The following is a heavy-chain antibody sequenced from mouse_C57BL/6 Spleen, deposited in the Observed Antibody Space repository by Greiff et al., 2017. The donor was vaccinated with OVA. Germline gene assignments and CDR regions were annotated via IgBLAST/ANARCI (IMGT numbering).Heavy chain of an antibody. Sequence: EVKVVESGGGLVQSGRSLRLSCATSGFTFSDFYMEWVRQAPGKGLEWIAASRNKANDYTTEYSASVKGRFIVSRDTSQSILYLQMNALRAEDTAIYYCARDVLYAMDYWGQGTSVTVSS. CDR3: ARDVLYAMDY. J-gene: IGHJ4*01. V-gene: IGHV7-1*01. CDR1: GFTFSDFY. CDR2: SRNKANDYTT.